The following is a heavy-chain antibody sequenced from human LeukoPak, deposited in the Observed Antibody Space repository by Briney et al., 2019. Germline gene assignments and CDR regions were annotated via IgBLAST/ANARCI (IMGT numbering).Heavy chain of an antibody. Sequence: GGSLRLSCAASGFTVSSNYMSWVRQAPGKGLEWVSVIYSGGSTYYADSVKGRFTISRDNSKNTLYLQMNSLRAEDTAVYYCARTRKTNYYDSSGYYFDYWGQGTLVTVSS. CDR2: IYSGGST. D-gene: IGHD3-22*01. V-gene: IGHV3-53*01. CDR1: GFTVSSNY. CDR3: ARTRKTNYYDSSGYYFDY. J-gene: IGHJ4*02.